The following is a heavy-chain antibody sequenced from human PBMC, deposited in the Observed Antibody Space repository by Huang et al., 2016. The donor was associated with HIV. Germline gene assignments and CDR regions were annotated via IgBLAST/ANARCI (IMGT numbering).Heavy chain of an antibody. Sequence: QIQLMQSGPELKQPGASVKVSCKASGYTFTSYGITWVRQAPGQGPEGKGWISTCSGETEYAQKFQGRVTLTTDTSTNIAYMELRSLRSDDTAKYYCARDPKYHRIGYYRQRRGIDIWGQGTMVIVSS. CDR2: ISTCSGET. D-gene: IGHD3-22*01. CDR3: ARDPKYHRIGYYRQRRGIDI. J-gene: IGHJ3*02. CDR1: GYTFTSYG. V-gene: IGHV1-18*01.